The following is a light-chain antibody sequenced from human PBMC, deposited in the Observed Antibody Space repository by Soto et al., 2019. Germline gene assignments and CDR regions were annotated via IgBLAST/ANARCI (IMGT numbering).Light chain of an antibody. Sequence: EIVLTQSPGTLSLSPGERATLSCRASQSVSSYLAWYQQKPGQAPRLLIYDASNRATGIPARFSGSGSGTDFTLTISSLEPEDFAVYYCQQRSNWQTFGQGTRLEIK. V-gene: IGKV3-11*01. CDR3: QQRSNWQT. CDR1: QSVSSY. CDR2: DAS. J-gene: IGKJ5*01.